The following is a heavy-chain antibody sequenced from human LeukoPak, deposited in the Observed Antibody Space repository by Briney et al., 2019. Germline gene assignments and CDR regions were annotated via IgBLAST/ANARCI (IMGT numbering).Heavy chain of an antibody. CDR3: ARDLIMITFGGGLDY. CDR1: GYTFTSYY. CDR2: INPSGGST. J-gene: IGHJ4*01. Sequence: ASVKVSCKASGYTFTSYYMHWVRQAPGQGLEWMGIINPSGGSTSYAQKFQGRVTMTRDTSTSTVYMELSSLRSEDTAVYYCARDLIMITFGGGLDYWGQEPWSPSPQ. D-gene: IGHD3-16*01. V-gene: IGHV1-46*03.